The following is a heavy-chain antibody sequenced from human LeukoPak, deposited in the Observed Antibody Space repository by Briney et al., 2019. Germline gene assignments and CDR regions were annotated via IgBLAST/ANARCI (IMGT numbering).Heavy chain of an antibody. J-gene: IGHJ4*02. D-gene: IGHD6-19*01. CDR1: GFTFSSYS. CDR3: AKAPRGLAYYFDY. CDR2: ISSSSSYI. V-gene: IGHV3-21*04. Sequence: GGSLRLSCAASGFTFSSYSMNWVRQAPGKGLEWVSSISSSSSYIYYADSVKGRFTISRDNSKNTLYLQMNSLRAEDTAVYYCAKAPRGLAYYFDYWGQGTLVTVSS.